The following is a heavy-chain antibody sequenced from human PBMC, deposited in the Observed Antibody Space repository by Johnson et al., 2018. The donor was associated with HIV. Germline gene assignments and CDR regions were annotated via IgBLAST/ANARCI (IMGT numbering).Heavy chain of an antibody. CDR3: ARGLDSGSSWFGAFDI. Sequence: QVQLVESGGGVMQPGKSLRLSCEASGFTFRSYAMHWVRQAPGKGLEWVAVITYDGSNKYYADSVKGRFTISRDNSKNTLYLQMNSLRAEDTAVYYCARGLDSGSSWFGAFDIWGQGTMVTVSS. D-gene: IGHD6-13*01. J-gene: IGHJ3*02. CDR2: ITYDGSNK. V-gene: IGHV3-30*14. CDR1: GFTFRSYA.